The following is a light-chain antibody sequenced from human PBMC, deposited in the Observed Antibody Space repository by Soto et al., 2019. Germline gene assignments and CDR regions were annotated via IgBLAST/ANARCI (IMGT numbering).Light chain of an antibody. CDR2: KAS. CDR1: QNIYTW. CDR3: QQYYDFRT. J-gene: IGKJ1*01. Sequence: DIQMTQSPSTLSASVGDRVTITCRASQNIYTWLAWYQQKPGKAPNVLIFKASNLETGVPSRFSGNGSGTEFSLTISRLQPDYFATYYCQQYYDFRTFGQGTKVEIK. V-gene: IGKV1-5*03.